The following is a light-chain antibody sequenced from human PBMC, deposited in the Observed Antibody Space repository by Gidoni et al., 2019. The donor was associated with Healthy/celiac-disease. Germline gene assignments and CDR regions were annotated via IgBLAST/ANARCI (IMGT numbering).Light chain of an antibody. V-gene: IGKV4-1*01. Sequence: DIVMTQSPDSLAVSLGERATINCNSSQSVFIQPNNKNYLAWYQQKTGQPPKLLIYWASTRESGVPDRFSGSGSGTDFTLTISSLQAEDVAVYYCQQYYSTPLTFGGGTKVEIK. CDR1: QSVFIQPNNKNY. CDR3: QQYYSTPLT. CDR2: WAS. J-gene: IGKJ4*01.